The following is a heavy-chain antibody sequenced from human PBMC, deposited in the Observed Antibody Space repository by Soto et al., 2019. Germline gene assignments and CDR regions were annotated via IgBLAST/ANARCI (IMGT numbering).Heavy chain of an antibody. D-gene: IGHD5-12*01. J-gene: IGHJ4*02. CDR3: ARDGPDGYNLGY. CDR1: GVSISSGSW. Sequence: QMQESGPGLVEPSGTLSLTCAVSGVSISSGSWWSWVRQPPGKGLEWIGEIFHSGSTKYNPSPKSRVTISVDNSKNHFSLRVTSVTAADTAVYYCARDGPDGYNLGYWGQGTLVTVSS. V-gene: IGHV4-4*02. CDR2: IFHSGST.